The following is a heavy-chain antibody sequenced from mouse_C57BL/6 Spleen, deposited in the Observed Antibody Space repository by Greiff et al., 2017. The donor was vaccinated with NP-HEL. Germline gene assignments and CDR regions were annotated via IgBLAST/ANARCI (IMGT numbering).Heavy chain of an antibody. V-gene: IGHV10-1*01. CDR2: IRSKSNNYAT. CDR1: GFSFNTYA. Sequence: EVQVVESGGGLVQPKGSLKLSCAASGFSFNTYAMNWVRQAPGKGLEWVARIRSKSNNYATYYADSVKDRFTISRDDSESMLYLQMNNLKTEDTAMYYCVRLDYGAMDYWGQGTSVTVSS. J-gene: IGHJ4*01. CDR3: VRLDYGAMDY.